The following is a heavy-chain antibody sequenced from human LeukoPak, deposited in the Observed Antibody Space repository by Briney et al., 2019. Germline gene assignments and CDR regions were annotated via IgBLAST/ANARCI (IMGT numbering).Heavy chain of an antibody. CDR1: GYTFTSYY. V-gene: IGHV1-46*01. CDR3: ARDGTAHGMDV. Sequence: ASVKVSCKASGYTFTSYYMHWVRQAPGQGLEWMGIINPSGGSTSYAQKFQGRVTMTRDTSTSTVYMELSSLRSGDTAVYYCARDGTAHGMDVWGQGTTVTVSS. D-gene: IGHD5-18*01. J-gene: IGHJ6*02. CDR2: INPSGGST.